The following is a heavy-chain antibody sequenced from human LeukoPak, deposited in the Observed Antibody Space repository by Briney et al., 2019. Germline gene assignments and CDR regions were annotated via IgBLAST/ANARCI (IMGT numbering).Heavy chain of an antibody. V-gene: IGHV3-23*01. Sequence: GGSLRLSCAASGFTFSSSAMSWVRQAPGKGLEWVSTISGSGDRTYYADSVKGRFTISRDNSKNSLYLQMNSLRAEDTAVYYCAELGITMIGGVWGKGTTVTISS. CDR1: GFTFSSSA. CDR3: AELGITMIGGV. J-gene: IGHJ6*04. D-gene: IGHD3-10*02. CDR2: ISGSGDRT.